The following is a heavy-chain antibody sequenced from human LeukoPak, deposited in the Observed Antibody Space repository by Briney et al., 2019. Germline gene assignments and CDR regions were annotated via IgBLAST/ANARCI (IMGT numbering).Heavy chain of an antibody. J-gene: IGHJ3*02. CDR2: IYYSGST. V-gene: IGHV4-59*01. CDR3: ARDFGVVTIGAFDI. Sequence: PSETMSLTCTVSGGSISSYYWSWIRQPPGKGLEWVGYIYYSGSTNYNPSLKSRVTISVDTSKNQFSLKLSSVTAADTAVYYCARDFGVVTIGAFDIWGQGTMVTVSS. CDR1: GGSISSYY. D-gene: IGHD3-3*01.